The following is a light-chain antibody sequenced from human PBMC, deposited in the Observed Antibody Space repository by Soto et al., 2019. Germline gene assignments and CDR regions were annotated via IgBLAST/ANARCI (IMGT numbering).Light chain of an antibody. CDR2: GAS. V-gene: IGKV3-20*01. CDR3: PQYGSSPQNT. J-gene: IGKJ2*01. CDR1: QSFSNSY. Sequence: EIVLTQSPGTLSLSPGERATLSCRASQSFSNSYLAWYQQKPGQAPRLLIYGASRRATGIPDRFTGSGSGTDFPLTISRLEPEDFAVYYCPQYGSSPQNTFGQGTKLEIK.